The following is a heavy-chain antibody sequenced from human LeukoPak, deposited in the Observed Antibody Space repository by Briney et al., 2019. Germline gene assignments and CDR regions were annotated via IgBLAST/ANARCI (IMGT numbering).Heavy chain of an antibody. CDR1: GYSISTGYY. Sequence: SETLSLTCTVSGYSISTGYYWDWIRQPPGKGLEWIGTFYHGGSTYYNPSLKSRVTISVDTSKNQFSLNLTSVTAADTAVYYCARAMSIAARLQTILDYWGQGTLVTVSS. CDR2: FYHGGST. J-gene: IGHJ4*02. V-gene: IGHV4-38-2*02. D-gene: IGHD6-6*01. CDR3: ARAMSIAARLQTILDY.